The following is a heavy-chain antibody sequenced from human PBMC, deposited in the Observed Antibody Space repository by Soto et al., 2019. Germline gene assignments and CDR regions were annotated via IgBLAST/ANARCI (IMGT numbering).Heavy chain of an antibody. V-gene: IGHV3-9*01. CDR2: ISWNSGSI. D-gene: IGHD6-6*01. J-gene: IGHJ4*02. CDR1: GFTFDDYA. Sequence: EVQLVESGGGLVQPGRSLRLSCAASGFTFDDYAMHWVRQAPGKGLEWVSGISWNSGSIGYADSVKGRFTISRDNAKNSLYLQMNSLRAEDTALYYCAKGVSWQLGHPGYFDYWGQGTLVTVSS. CDR3: AKGVSWQLGHPGYFDY.